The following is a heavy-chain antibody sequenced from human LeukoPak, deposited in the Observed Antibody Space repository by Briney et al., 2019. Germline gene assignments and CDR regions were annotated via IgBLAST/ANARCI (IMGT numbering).Heavy chain of an antibody. V-gene: IGHV3-15*01. Sequence: GGSLRLSCAASGFTFSNAWMSWVRQAPGKGLEWVGRIKRKSDGGTADYAAPVTGRFTISRDDSKTTLYLQMNSLKTEDTAVYYCTTNSSPQRFGAFDIWGQGTMVTVSS. CDR1: GFTFSNAW. J-gene: IGHJ3*02. D-gene: IGHD6-13*01. CDR2: IKRKSDGGTA. CDR3: TTNSSPQRFGAFDI.